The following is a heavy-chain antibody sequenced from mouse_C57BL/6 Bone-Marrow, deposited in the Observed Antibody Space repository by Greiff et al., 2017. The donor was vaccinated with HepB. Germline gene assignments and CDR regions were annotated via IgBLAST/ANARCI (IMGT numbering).Heavy chain of an antibody. CDR1: GFTFSSYA. CDR2: ISDGGSYT. J-gene: IGHJ4*01. V-gene: IGHV5-4*03. D-gene: IGHD2-3*01. Sequence: EVKLVESGGGLVKPGGSLKLSCAASGFTFSSYAMSWVRQTPEKRLEWVATISDGGSYTYYPDNVKGRFTISRDNAKNNLYLQMSHLKSEDTAMYYCAYRWLKDYYAMDYWGQGTSVTVSS. CDR3: AYRWLKDYYAMDY.